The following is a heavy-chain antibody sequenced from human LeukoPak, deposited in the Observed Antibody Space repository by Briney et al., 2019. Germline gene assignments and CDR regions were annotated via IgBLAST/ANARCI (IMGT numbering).Heavy chain of an antibody. CDR1: GGSISSYY. CDR2: IYYSGST. Sequence: PSETLSLTCTVSGGSISSYYWSWIRQPPGKELEWIGYIYYSGSTNYNPSLKSRVTISVDTSKNQFSLKLSSVTAADTAVYYCARYIAVAGTLYFDYWGQGTLVTVSS. D-gene: IGHD6-19*01. V-gene: IGHV4-59*01. J-gene: IGHJ4*02. CDR3: ARYIAVAGTLYFDY.